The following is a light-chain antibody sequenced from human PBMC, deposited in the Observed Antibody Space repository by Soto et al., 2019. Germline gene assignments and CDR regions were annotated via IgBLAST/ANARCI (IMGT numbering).Light chain of an antibody. CDR1: QSVSSN. CDR2: GAS. CDR3: QPYHYWSPT. V-gene: IGKV3-15*01. Sequence: EIVMTQSPATLSVSPGERATLSCRASQSVSSNLAWYQQKPGQAPRLLIYGASTRATGIPARFSGSGSGTEFTLTISSLQSEFFEVYHSQPYHYWSPTFVQ. J-gene: IGKJ1*01.